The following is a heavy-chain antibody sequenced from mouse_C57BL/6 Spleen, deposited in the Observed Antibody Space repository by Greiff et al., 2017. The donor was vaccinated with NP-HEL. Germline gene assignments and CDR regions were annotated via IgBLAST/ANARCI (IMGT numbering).Heavy chain of an antibody. CDR2: INSNGGST. CDR3: ARMARTIN. J-gene: IGHJ2*01. CDR1: GFTFSSYG. V-gene: IGHV5-6-3*01. Sequence: EVKLMESGGGLVQPGGSLKLSCAASGFTFSSYGMSWVRQTPDKRLELVATINSNGGSTYYPDSVKGRLTISRDNAKNTLYLQMGSLKSEDTAMYYCARMARTINWGQGTTLTVSS.